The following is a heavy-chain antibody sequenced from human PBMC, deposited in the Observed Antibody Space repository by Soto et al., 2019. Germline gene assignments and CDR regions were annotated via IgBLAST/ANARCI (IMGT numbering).Heavy chain of an antibody. D-gene: IGHD5-18*01. CDR1: GYSFTSYW. CDR2: ISPGDSDT. CDR3: ATTRRYSYGYFDY. V-gene: IGHV5-51*01. J-gene: IGHJ4*02. Sequence: GESLKISCKGSGYSFTSYWIGWVRQMPGKGLEWMGIISPGDSDTRYSPAFQGQVTISADKSISTAYLQWSSLKASDTAMYYCATTRRYSYGYFDYWGQGTLVTVSA.